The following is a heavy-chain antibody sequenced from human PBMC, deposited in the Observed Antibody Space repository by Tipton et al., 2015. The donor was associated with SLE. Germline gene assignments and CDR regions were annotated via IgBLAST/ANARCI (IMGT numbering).Heavy chain of an antibody. CDR2: IYYSGNT. CDR3: ARHDSSSPNRPVDY. J-gene: IGHJ4*02. Sequence: LVKPTETLSLTCTVSGGSISSSSYYWGWIRQPPGKGLEWIGSIYYSGNTYYNSSLKSRVTISVDTSKNQFSLKLSSVTAADTAVYYCARHDSSSPNRPVDYCGQGTLVTVSS. V-gene: IGHV4-39*01. CDR1: GGSISSSSYY. D-gene: IGHD6-6*01.